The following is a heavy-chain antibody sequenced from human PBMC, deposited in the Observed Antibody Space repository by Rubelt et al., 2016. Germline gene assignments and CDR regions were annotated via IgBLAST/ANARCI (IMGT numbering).Heavy chain of an antibody. D-gene: IGHD4-17*01. V-gene: IGHV3-23*01. CDR3: AKDPPTVTTSYYFDY. Sequence: KGRFTISRDNSKNTLYLQMNSLRAEDTAVYYCAKDPPTVTTSYYFDYWGQGTLVTVSS. J-gene: IGHJ4*02.